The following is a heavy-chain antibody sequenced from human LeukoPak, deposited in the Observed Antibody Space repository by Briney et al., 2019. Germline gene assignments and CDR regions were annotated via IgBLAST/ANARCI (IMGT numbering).Heavy chain of an antibody. J-gene: IGHJ4*02. CDR3: TRETSSRYFDY. V-gene: IGHV1-8*03. CDR2: MNPNSGRT. Sequence: VASVKVSCKASGYTFTSYGISWVRQAPGQGLEWMGWMNPNSGRTGYAQNFQGRITITRNTSISTAYMELSSLRSEDTAVYYCTRETSSRYFDYWGQGTLVTVSS. CDR1: GYTFTSYG.